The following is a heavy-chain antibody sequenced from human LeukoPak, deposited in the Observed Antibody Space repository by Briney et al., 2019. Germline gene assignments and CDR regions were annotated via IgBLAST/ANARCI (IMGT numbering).Heavy chain of an antibody. D-gene: IGHD3-9*01. CDR3: ARDQYDILTGYYHAFDI. J-gene: IGHJ3*02. CDR1: GFTFSSYA. Sequence: GGSLRLSCAASGFTFSSYAMTWVRQAPGKGLEWVSYITFSSSTIYYADSVKGRFTISRDNAKNSLYLQMNSLRAEDTAVYYCARDQYDILTGYYHAFDIWGQGTMVTVSS. CDR2: ITFSSSTI. V-gene: IGHV3-48*04.